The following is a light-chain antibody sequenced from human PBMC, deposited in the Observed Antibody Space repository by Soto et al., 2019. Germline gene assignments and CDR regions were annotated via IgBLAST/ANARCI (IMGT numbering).Light chain of an antibody. V-gene: IGKV3-20*01. CDR1: QSLVNTY. Sequence: LLTQSPGSLSLSPGDIATLSCRASQSLVNTYVAWYQQKAGQAPRLLIFDASTRATGIPDRFSGSGSGTDFTLSISRLEPEDFAVYYCQSYGSSRTFGHGTKVDIK. CDR3: QSYGSSRT. CDR2: DAS. J-gene: IGKJ1*01.